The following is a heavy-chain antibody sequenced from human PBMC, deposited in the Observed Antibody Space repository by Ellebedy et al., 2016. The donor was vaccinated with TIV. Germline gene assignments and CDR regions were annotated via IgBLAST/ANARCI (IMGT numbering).Heavy chain of an antibody. CDR1: GYTFTDYH. D-gene: IGHD2-2*01. CDR2: VNPNSGGT. V-gene: IGHV1-2*02. J-gene: IGHJ4*02. Sequence: ASVKVSXKASGYTFTDYHMHWVRQAPGQGLEWMGWVNPNSGGTAYAPRFQGRVTVTWDTSITTTYMDLSSLGSDDTAVYFCARERTRSGGIDYWGQGTQVTVSS. CDR3: ARERTRSGGIDY.